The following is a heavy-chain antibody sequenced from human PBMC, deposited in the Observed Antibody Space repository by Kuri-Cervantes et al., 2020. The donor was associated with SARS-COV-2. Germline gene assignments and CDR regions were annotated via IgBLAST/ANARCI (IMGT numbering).Heavy chain of an antibody. CDR2: IDWDDDK. D-gene: IGHD5-18*01. CDR3: HGSGYAGFDY. CDR1: GFSLTTSGMR. Sequence: SGPTLVKPPQTLTLTCTFSGFSLTTSGMRVSWIRQPPGKALEWLARIDWDDDKFYSTSLKTRLTISKDTSKNQVVLTMTNMDPVDTATYYCHGSGYAGFDYWGQETLVTVSS. J-gene: IGHJ4*02. V-gene: IGHV2-70*04.